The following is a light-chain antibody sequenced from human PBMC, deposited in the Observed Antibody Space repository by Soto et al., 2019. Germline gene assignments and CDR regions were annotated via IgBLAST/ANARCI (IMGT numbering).Light chain of an antibody. CDR1: QSISRW. J-gene: IGKJ1*01. V-gene: IGKV1-5*01. CDR3: HHYRA. CDR2: DAS. Sequence: GGRVNITCRASQSISRWLAWYQQKPGKAPKLLIYDASSLESGVPSRFSGSGSGTEFTLTISSLQPEDFATYCSHHYRAFGLGTKVDIK.